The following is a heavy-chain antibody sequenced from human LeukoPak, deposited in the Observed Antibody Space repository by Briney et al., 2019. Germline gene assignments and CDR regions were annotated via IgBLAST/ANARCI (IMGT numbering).Heavy chain of an antibody. Sequence: SETLSLTCTVSGGSISSSSYPWVWIRQPPGKGLQWIGNIFYNGSTYYNPSLKSRVTISADSSKNQFSLKLSSVTAADTAGYYCARHMEGSLFYYGMEVWGQGTPVTVSS. J-gene: IGHJ6*02. V-gene: IGHV4-39*01. D-gene: IGHD2-15*01. CDR1: GGSISSSSYP. CDR2: IFYNGST. CDR3: ARHMEGSLFYYGMEV.